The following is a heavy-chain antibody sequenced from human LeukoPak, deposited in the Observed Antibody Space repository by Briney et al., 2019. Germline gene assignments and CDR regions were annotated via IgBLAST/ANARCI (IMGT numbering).Heavy chain of an antibody. CDR2: ISGSGGST. J-gene: IGHJ4*02. D-gene: IGHD3-10*01. Sequence: PGGSLRLSCAASGFTFSSYAMSWVRQAPGKGLEWVSAISGSGGSTYYADSVKGRFTISRDNSKNTLYLQMNSLRAEDTAVYYCAKIPSSLWFGELFNRCYFDYWGQGTLVTVSS. V-gene: IGHV3-23*01. CDR3: AKIPSSLWFGELFNRCYFDY. CDR1: GFTFSSYA.